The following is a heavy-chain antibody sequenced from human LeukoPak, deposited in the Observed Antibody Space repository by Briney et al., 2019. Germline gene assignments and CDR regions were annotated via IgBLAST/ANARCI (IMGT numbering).Heavy chain of an antibody. CDR2: ISAYNGDT. Sequence: ASVKVSCKASGYTFFNYGITWVRQAPGQGPEWMGWISAYNGDTNYAQKFQGRVTMTTDTSTNTAYMELRSLRSDDTAVYYCARRASSGWYFDYWGQGTLVTVSS. J-gene: IGHJ4*02. D-gene: IGHD6-19*01. V-gene: IGHV1-18*01. CDR3: ARRASSGWYFDY. CDR1: GYTFFNYG.